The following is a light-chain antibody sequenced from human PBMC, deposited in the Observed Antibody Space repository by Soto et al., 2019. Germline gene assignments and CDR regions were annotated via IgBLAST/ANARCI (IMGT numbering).Light chain of an antibody. Sequence: EIVLTQSAATLSFSPGERATLSCRASQSVSSYLPCYQHKPGQAPRLLIYDASNRATGIPARFSGRGSGTDFTLTISSLEPEDFAVYYCQQRSNWPPMTFGQRTKV. CDR1: QSVSSY. CDR3: QQRSNWPPMT. CDR2: DAS. J-gene: IGKJ1*01. V-gene: IGKV3-11*01.